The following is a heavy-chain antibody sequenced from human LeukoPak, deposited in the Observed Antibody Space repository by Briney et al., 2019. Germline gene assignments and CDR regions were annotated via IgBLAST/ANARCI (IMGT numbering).Heavy chain of an antibody. D-gene: IGHD6-13*01. CDR1: GGSISSGSYY. CDR3: ARESIAAAGTRAFDI. Sequence: SETLSLTCTVSGGSISSGSYYWSWIRQPAGKGLEWIGRIYTSGSTNYNPSLKSRVTISVDTSKNQFSLKLSSVTAADTAVYYCARESIAAAGTRAFDIWGQGTMVSVSS. CDR2: IYTSGST. V-gene: IGHV4-61*02. J-gene: IGHJ3*02.